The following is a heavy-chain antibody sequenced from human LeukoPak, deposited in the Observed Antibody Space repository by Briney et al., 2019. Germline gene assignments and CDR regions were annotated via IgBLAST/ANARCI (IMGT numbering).Heavy chain of an antibody. CDR1: GFTFSSYW. Sequence: PGGSLRLSCAASGFTFSSYWMSWVRQAPGKGLEWVTFIQYDGSKKYYADSVKGRFTISRDNSKNTLYLQMNSLRAEDTAVYYCAKHGVGYSGSSSPLIKYYFDYWGQGTLVTVSS. V-gene: IGHV3-30*02. D-gene: IGHD1-26*01. CDR3: AKHGVGYSGSSSPLIKYYFDY. J-gene: IGHJ4*02. CDR2: IQYDGSKK.